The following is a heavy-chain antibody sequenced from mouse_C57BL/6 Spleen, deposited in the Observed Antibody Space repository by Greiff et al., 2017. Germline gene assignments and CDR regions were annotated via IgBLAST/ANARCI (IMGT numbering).Heavy chain of an antibody. D-gene: IGHD5-5*01. CDR1: GYAFSSSW. Sequence: QVQLKESGPELVKPGASVKISCKASGYAFSSSWMNWVKQRPGKGLEWIGRIYPGDGDTNYNGKFKGKATLTADKSSSTAYMQLSSLTSEDSAVYCCAKGLPGFAYWGQGTLVTVSA. CDR2: IYPGDGDT. J-gene: IGHJ3*01. CDR3: AKGLPGFAY. V-gene: IGHV1-82*01.